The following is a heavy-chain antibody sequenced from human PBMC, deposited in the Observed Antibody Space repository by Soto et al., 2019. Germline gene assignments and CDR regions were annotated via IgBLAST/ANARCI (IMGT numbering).Heavy chain of an antibody. CDR1: GYSTSSGSY. D-gene: IGHD6-19*01. Sequence: PSETLSLTCTVSGYSTSSGSYWAWIRQPPGKGPEWIASIYHGGTTFYNPSLKSRITISVDTSNNQFSLKLTSVTAADTAVYYCARVHVMVAAGSTFDYWGHGTVVTVSS. J-gene: IGHJ4*01. CDR2: IYHGGTT. CDR3: ARVHVMVAAGSTFDY. V-gene: IGHV4-38-2*02.